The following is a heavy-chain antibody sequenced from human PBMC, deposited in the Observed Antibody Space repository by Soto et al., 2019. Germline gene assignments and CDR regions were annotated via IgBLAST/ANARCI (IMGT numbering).Heavy chain of an antibody. D-gene: IGHD1-26*01. CDR3: ATWEERYFQD. CDR1: GFTFNSFT. CDR2: ISHDGSHK. Sequence: QVQLVESGGGVVQPGRSLRLSCAASGFTFNSFTMHWVRQAPGKGLEWVAVISHDGSHKYTADSVKGRFTISRDDPKNTLYLQMNSLRVEDTAIYYCATWEERYFQDWGHGTLVTVSS. J-gene: IGHJ1*01. V-gene: IGHV3-30*04.